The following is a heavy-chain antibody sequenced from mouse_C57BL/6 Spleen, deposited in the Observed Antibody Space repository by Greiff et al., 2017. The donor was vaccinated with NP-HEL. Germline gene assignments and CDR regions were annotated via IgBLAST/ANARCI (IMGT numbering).Heavy chain of an antibody. Sequence: QVQLQQPGAELVMPGASVKLSCKASGYTFTSYWMHWVKQRPGQGLEWIGEIDPSDSYTNYNQKFKGKSTLTVDKSSSTAYMQISNLTSEASAVYYCERYSYYYGSSSDYWGQGTTLTVSS. D-gene: IGHD1-1*01. J-gene: IGHJ2*01. CDR3: ERYSYYYGSSSDY. V-gene: IGHV1-69*01. CDR2: IDPSDSYT. CDR1: GYTFTSYW.